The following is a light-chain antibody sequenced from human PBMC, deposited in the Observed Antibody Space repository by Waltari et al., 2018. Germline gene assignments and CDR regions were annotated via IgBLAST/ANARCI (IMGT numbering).Light chain of an antibody. Sequence: SYVLTQPPSVSMAPGETARITRGGNDIGRKSVHWYHQRPGQPPVLVIYDDTERPSGIPERFSGSNSGNTATVTIIRVEAGDEGDYYCQVWDADSDQVVFGGGTKLTVL. V-gene: IGLV3-21*04. CDR3: QVWDADSDQVV. J-gene: IGLJ2*01. CDR1: DIGRKS. CDR2: DDT.